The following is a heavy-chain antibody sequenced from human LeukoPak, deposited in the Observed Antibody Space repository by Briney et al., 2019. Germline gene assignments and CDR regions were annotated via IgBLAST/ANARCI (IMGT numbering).Heavy chain of an antibody. CDR1: GFTLSSYW. CDR3: ARNRVRYDY. V-gene: IGHV3-74*01. J-gene: IGHJ4*02. CDR2: INSDGRTT. D-gene: IGHD3-16*02. Sequence: GGSLRLSCAASGFTLSSYWMHWVRQAPGKGLVWVSRINSDGRTTNYADSVRGRFTISRDNAKNSLYLQMNSLRAEDAAVYYCARNRVRYDYWGQGTLVTVSS.